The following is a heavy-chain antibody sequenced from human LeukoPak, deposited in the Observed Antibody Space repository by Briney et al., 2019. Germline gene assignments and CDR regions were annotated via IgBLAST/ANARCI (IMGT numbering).Heavy chain of an antibody. Sequence: GGSLRLSCAASGFPFSSYSMNWVRQAPGKGLEWVSSISSSSSYIYYADSVKGRFTISRDNAKNSLYLQMNSLRAEDTAVYYCARAEYSSSSVFNYWGQGTLVTVSS. CDR2: ISSSSSYI. J-gene: IGHJ4*02. V-gene: IGHV3-21*01. CDR1: GFPFSSYS. D-gene: IGHD6-6*01. CDR3: ARAEYSSSSVFNY.